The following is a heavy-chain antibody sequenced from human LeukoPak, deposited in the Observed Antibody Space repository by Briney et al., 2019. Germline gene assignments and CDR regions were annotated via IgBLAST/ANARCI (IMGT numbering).Heavy chain of an antibody. CDR2: IIPIFGTA. D-gene: IGHD2-15*01. J-gene: IGHJ5*02. V-gene: IGHV1-69*06. CDR3: ARGPESYCSGGSCYDWFDP. Sequence: GSSVKVSCKASGGTFSSYAISWVRQAPGQGLEWMGGIIPIFGTANYAQKFQGRVTITADKSTSTAYMELSSLRSEDTAVYYCARGPESYCSGGSCYDWFDPWGQGTLVTVSS. CDR1: GGTFSSYA.